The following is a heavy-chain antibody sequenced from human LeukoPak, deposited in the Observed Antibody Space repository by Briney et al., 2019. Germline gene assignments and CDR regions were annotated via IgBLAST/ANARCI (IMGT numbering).Heavy chain of an antibody. D-gene: IGHD4-17*01. V-gene: IGHV3-11*01. CDR2: ISSSGSTI. CDR3: ARGATVTPYYFDY. Sequence: GGSLRLSCAASGFTFSDYYMSWIRQAPGKGLEWISYISSSGSTIYYADSVKGRFTISRDNAKSSLYLQMNSLRAEDTAVYYCARGATVTPYYFDYWGQGTLVTVSS. J-gene: IGHJ4*02. CDR1: GFTFSDYY.